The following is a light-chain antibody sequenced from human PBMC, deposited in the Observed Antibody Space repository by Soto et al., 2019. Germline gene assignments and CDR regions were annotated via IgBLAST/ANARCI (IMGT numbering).Light chain of an antibody. CDR1: SSDVGGYNY. CDR2: DVS. Sequence: QSALTQPASVSGSPGQSITISCTGTSSDVGGYNYVSLYQQHPGKAPKLMIYDVSTRPSGVSNRFSGSKSGNTASLTISGLQAEDEADSYCSSYTNSSTLVVFGGGTKLTVL. V-gene: IGLV2-14*01. J-gene: IGLJ2*01. CDR3: SSYTNSSTLVV.